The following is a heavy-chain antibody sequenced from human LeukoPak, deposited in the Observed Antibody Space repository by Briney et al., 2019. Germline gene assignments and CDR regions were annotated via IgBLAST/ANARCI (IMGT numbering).Heavy chain of an antibody. CDR1: GFTFSSYA. CDR2: ISGSDGST. V-gene: IGHV3-23*01. CDR3: AKVPSPFGVVRYFDY. D-gene: IGHD3-3*01. J-gene: IGHJ4*02. Sequence: GGSLRLSCAASGFTFSSYAMSWVRQAPGKGLEWVSAISGSDGSTYYADSVKGRFTISRDNSKNTLYLQMNSLRAEDTAVYYCAKVPSPFGVVRYFDYWGQGTLVTVSS.